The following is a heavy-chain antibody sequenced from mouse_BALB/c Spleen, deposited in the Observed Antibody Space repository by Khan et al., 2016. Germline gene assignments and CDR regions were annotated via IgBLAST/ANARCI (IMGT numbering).Heavy chain of an antibody. J-gene: IGHJ3*01. V-gene: IGHV14-3*02. CDR2: IDPANGNN. CDR1: GFNIKDTY. CDR3: SRGVYDYEFAY. Sequence: VQLQQSGAELVKPGASVKLSCTVSGFNIKDTYMHWVNQRPEQGLEWIGRIDPANGNNKYDPKLQDKDTITADTSSNTAYLQLSSLTSEDTAVYYCSRGVYDYEFAYWGQGTLVTVSA. D-gene: IGHD2-4*01.